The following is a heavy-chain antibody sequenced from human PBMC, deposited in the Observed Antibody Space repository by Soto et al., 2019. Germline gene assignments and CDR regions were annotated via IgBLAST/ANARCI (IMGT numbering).Heavy chain of an antibody. J-gene: IGHJ3*02. Sequence: SETLSLTCTVSGGSISSYYWSWIRQPAGKGLEWIGRIYTSGSTNYNPPLKSRVTMSVDTSKNQFSLKLSSVTAADTAVYYCARDQYYDSSLWGVAFDIWGQGTMVTVSS. V-gene: IGHV4-4*07. CDR3: ARDQYYDSSLWGVAFDI. CDR1: GGSISSYY. CDR2: IYTSGST. D-gene: IGHD3-22*01.